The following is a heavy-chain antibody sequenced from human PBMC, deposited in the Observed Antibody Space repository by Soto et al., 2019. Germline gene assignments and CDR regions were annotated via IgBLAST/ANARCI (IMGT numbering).Heavy chain of an antibody. CDR1: GFTFSSYS. CDR2: IAASSRNI. Sequence: GGSLRLSCAASGFTFSSYSMNWVRQAPWKGLEWVSTIAASSRNIDYADSVKGRFTISRDNSKNTLYLQMNSLIAEDTAVYYCAYRTGFDYWGQGALVTVS. J-gene: IGHJ4*02. CDR3: AYRTGFDY. V-gene: IGHV3-23*01.